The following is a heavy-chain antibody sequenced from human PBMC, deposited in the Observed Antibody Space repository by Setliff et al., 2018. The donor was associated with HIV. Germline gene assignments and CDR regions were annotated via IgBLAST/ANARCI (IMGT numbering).Heavy chain of an antibody. CDR1: GFTFSGYG. CDR3: AAVPWGHSSLIIDH. J-gene: IGHJ4*02. V-gene: IGHV3-30*02. D-gene: IGHD3-16*01. CDR2: IRYDGDNK. Sequence: PGGSLRLSCAASGFTFSGYGMYWVRQAPGKGLEWVAFIRYDGDNKYYADSVKGRFTISRDNAKNSVYLQMHSLRVEDTAVYYCAAVPWGHSSLIIDHWGQGTPVTVSS.